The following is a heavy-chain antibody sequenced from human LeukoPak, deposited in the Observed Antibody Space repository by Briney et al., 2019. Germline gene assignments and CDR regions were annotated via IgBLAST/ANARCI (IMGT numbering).Heavy chain of an antibody. J-gene: IGHJ4*02. CDR2: ISWISGSI. Sequence: GGSLRLSCAASGFTFDDYAMHWVRQAPGKGLEWVSGISWISGSIGYADSVKGRFTISRDNAKNSLYLQMNSLRAEDTALYYCAKAPYGGYYFDYWGQGTLVTVSS. CDR3: AKAPYGGYYFDY. D-gene: IGHD5-12*01. V-gene: IGHV3-9*01. CDR1: GFTFDDYA.